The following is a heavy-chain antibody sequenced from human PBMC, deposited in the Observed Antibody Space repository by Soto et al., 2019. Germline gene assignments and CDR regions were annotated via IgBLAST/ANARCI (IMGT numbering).Heavy chain of an antibody. D-gene: IGHD3-22*01. J-gene: IGHJ5*02. V-gene: IGHV4-38-2*02. CDR2: IYHSGTT. CDR3: ARDSSGYYWFDP. CDR1: GFSISSGYF. Sequence: SSETLSLTCAVSGFSISSGYFWGWIRQPPGKGPEWLGSIYHSGTTYYNPSVKGRVTISVDTSKNQFSLKMSSVTAADTAVYYCARDSSGYYWFDPCRQRTLFPVPS.